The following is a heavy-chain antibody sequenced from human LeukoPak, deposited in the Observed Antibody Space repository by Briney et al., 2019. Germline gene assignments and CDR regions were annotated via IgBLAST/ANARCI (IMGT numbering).Heavy chain of an antibody. CDR1: GYTFTSYD. CDR3: ARGRFWFGELLSFDY. Sequence: GASVKVSCKASGYTFTSYDINWVRQAPGQGLEWMGWINPNSGGTNYAQKFQGRVTMTRDTSISTAYMELSRLRSDDTAVYYCARGRFWFGELLSFDYWGQGTLVTVSS. J-gene: IGHJ4*02. V-gene: IGHV1-2*02. CDR2: INPNSGGT. D-gene: IGHD3-10*01.